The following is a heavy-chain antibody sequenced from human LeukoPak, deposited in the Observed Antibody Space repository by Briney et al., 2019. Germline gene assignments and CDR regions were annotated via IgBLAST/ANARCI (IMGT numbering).Heavy chain of an antibody. CDR1: GGSISSYY. Sequence: SETLSPTCTVSGGSISSYYWSWIRQPAGKGLEWIGRIYSSGSTNYNPSLKSRVTMSVDTSKNQFPLKLSSVTAADTAVYYCAGSTVTTYQDAFDIWGQGTMVTVSS. D-gene: IGHD4-17*01. J-gene: IGHJ3*02. CDR3: AGSTVTTYQDAFDI. V-gene: IGHV4-4*07. CDR2: IYSSGST.